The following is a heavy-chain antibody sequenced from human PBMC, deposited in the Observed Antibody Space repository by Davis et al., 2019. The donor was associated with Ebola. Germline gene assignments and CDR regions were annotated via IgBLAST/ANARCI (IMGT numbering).Heavy chain of an antibody. J-gene: IGHJ6*03. CDR2: IDPSDSYT. CDR1: GYSFANYW. V-gene: IGHV5-10-1*01. Sequence: GESLKISCKTSGYSFANYWITWVRQMPGKGLEWMGRIDPSDSYTKYSPSFQGHVTFSVDKSISTAYLQWGSLTASDTGIYYCARQVFGGAPFYMDVWGQGTTVTVSS. CDR3: ARQVFGGAPFYMDV. D-gene: IGHD3-16*01.